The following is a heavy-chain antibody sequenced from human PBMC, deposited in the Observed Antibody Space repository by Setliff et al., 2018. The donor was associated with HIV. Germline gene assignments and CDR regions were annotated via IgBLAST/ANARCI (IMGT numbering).Heavy chain of an antibody. CDR2: IYYTGST. CDR1: GGSISTYF. V-gene: IGHV4-59*01. Sequence: SETLSLTCTASGGSISTYFWSWVRQTPGKGLEWIGYIYYTGSTSYNPSFRSRVTISVDTSKNQFSLMLDSVTAADTAVYYCGGNGYYSIDYWGQGTLVTVSS. CDR3: GGNGYYSIDY. D-gene: IGHD3-22*01. J-gene: IGHJ4*02.